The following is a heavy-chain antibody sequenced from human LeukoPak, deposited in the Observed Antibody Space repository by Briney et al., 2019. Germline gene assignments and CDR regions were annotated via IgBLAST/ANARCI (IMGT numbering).Heavy chain of an antibody. J-gene: IGHJ5*02. V-gene: IGHV4-59*12. CDR1: GGSISSYY. CDR2: IYYSGST. Sequence: SETLSLTCTVSGGSISSYYWSWIRQPPGKGLEWIGYIYYSGSTNYNPSLKSRVTISVDTSKNQFSLKLSSVTAADTAVYYCARGLARTTVTTPTYNWFDPWGQGTLVTVSS. D-gene: IGHD4-17*01. CDR3: ARGLARTTVTTPTYNWFDP.